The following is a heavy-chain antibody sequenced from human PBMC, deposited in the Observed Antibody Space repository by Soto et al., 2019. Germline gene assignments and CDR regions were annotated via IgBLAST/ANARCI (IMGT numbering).Heavy chain of an antibody. J-gene: IGHJ4*02. CDR1: GYTFTSYG. CDR3: ARDRRYSYGQHPYYFDY. V-gene: IGHV1-18*01. D-gene: IGHD5-18*01. Sequence: QVPLVQSGAEVKKPGASVKVSCKASGYTFTSYGISWVRQAPGQGLERMGWISAYNGNTNYAQKLQGRVTMTTDTSTSTAYRELGSVRSDDTAVYYCARDRRYSYGQHPYYFDYWGQGTLVTVSS. CDR2: ISAYNGNT.